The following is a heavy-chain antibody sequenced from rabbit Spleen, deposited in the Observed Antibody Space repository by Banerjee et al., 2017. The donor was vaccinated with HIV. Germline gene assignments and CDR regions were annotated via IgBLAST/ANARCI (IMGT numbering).Heavy chain of an antibody. CDR3: TRQSDL. V-gene: IGHV1S45*01. J-gene: IGHJ6*01. D-gene: IGHD2-1*01. CDR1: GFDLSRYYH. CDR2: IYVGSGGST. Sequence: EQLEESGGGLVKPEGSLTLTCKASGFDLSRYYHMCWVRQAPGKGLEWIACIYVGSGGSTYYATWAKGRFTISKTSSTTVTLQMTSLTAADTATHFCTRQSDLWGPGTLVTVS.